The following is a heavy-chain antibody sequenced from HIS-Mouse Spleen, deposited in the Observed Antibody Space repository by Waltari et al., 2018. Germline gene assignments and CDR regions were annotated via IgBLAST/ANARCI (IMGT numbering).Heavy chain of an antibody. CDR1: GGSLSSSSYY. CDR2: IYYSGRT. V-gene: IGHV4-39*07. CDR3: AREIPYSSSWYDWYFDL. Sequence: QLQLQESGPGLVKPSETLSLTCTVSGGSLSSSSYYWGWIRQPPGKGLEWIGSIYYSGRTYYTPSLKSRVTISVDTSKNQFSLTLSSVTAADTAVYYCAREIPYSSSWYDWYFDLWGRGTLVTVSS. D-gene: IGHD6-13*01. J-gene: IGHJ2*01.